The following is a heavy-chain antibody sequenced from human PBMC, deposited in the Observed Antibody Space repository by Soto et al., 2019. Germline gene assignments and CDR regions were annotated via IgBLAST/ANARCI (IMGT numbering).Heavy chain of an antibody. Sequence: GGSLRLSCAASGFTFSSYAMHWVRQAPGKGLEWVAVISYDGSNKYYAGSVKGRFTISRDNSKNTLYLQMSSLRAEDTAVYYCARGYFEYSSSSPWFDPWGQGTLVTVSS. J-gene: IGHJ5*02. CDR1: GFTFSSYA. V-gene: IGHV3-30-3*01. CDR2: ISYDGSNK. D-gene: IGHD6-6*01. CDR3: ARGYFEYSSSSPWFDP.